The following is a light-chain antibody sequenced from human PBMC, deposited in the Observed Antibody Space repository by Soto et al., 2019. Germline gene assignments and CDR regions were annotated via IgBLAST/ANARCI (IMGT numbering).Light chain of an antibody. Sequence: EIIMTQSPATLSVSPGEGATLSCRASQSVSSNLAWYRQRPGQAPRLLIYGTSTRATGIPDRFSGSGSGTEFTLTISSLQSEDFAVYYCQQYDSWPPLFTFGPGTKVDLK. J-gene: IGKJ3*01. V-gene: IGKV3-15*01. CDR2: GTS. CDR3: QQYDSWPPLFT. CDR1: QSVSSN.